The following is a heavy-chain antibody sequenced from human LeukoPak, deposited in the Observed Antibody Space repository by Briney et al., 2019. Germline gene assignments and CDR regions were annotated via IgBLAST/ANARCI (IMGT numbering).Heavy chain of an antibody. CDR2: IYHSGST. V-gene: IGHV4-30-2*06. CDR3: ARDNGCSGGSCQARFDP. Sequence: SQTLSLTCTVSGGSISSGGYYWSWIRQSPGKGLEWIGYIYHSGSTYYNPSLKSRVTISVDRSKNRFSLKLSSVTAADTAVYYCARDNGCSGGSCQARFDPWGQGTLVTVSS. J-gene: IGHJ5*02. CDR1: GGSISSGGYY. D-gene: IGHD2-15*01.